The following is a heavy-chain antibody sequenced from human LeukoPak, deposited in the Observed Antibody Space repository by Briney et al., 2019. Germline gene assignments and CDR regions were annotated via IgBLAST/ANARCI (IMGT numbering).Heavy chain of an antibody. CDR1: GFTFSSYW. Sequence: GGSLRLSRAASGFTFSSYWMHWVRQAPGKGLVWVSRIDGDGTTANYAESVKGRFTISRDNANNTLYLQINSLSAEDTAVYYCYVHHYYYYMDVWGKGTTVTVSS. D-gene: IGHD3-16*01. J-gene: IGHJ6*03. CDR3: YVHHYYYYMDV. V-gene: IGHV3-74*01. CDR2: IDGDGTTA.